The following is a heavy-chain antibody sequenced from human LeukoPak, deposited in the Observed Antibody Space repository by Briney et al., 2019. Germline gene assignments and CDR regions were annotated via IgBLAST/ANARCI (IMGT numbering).Heavy chain of an antibody. D-gene: IGHD3-22*01. CDR2: ISSSSSYI. CDR3: AKLLHGSSGYHHDY. J-gene: IGHJ4*02. V-gene: IGHV3-21*04. CDR1: GFTFSSYS. Sequence: GGSLRLSCAASGFTFSSYSMNWVRQAPGKGLEWVSSISSSSSYIYYADSVKGRFTISRDNSKNTLYLQMNSLRAEDTAVYYCAKLLHGSSGYHHDYWGQGTLVTVSS.